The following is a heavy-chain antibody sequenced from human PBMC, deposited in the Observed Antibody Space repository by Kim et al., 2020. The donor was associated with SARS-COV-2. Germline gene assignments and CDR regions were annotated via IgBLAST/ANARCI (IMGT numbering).Heavy chain of an antibody. Sequence: SETLSLTCTVSGGSISTSSYYWGWIRQPPGKGLEWIGSIYYSGNTYYNPSLKSRLTISVDTSKNQFSLKVSSVTAADTAVYYCARLPSGEYSSSWYVYWG. D-gene: IGHD6-13*01. V-gene: IGHV4-39*01. CDR2: IYYSGNT. CDR1: GGSISTSSYY. CDR3: ARLPSGEYSSSWYVY. J-gene: IGHJ4*01.